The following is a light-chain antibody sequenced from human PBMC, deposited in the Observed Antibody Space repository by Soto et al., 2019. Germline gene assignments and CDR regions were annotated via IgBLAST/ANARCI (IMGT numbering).Light chain of an antibody. CDR1: QTIGRW. V-gene: IGKV1-5*03. Sequence: IQMTQSPSTLSASVGDRVTITCRANQTIGRWLAWYQQKPGKVPKLLIYKASSLQSGVPSRFSGSGSGTDFTLTINSLQPDDFATYFCHQYDSYSRTFGQGTMLEIK. CDR2: KAS. J-gene: IGKJ1*01. CDR3: HQYDSYSRT.